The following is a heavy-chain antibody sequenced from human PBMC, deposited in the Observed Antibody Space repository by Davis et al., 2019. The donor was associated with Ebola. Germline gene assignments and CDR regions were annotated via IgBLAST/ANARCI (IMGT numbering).Heavy chain of an antibody. CDR2: IYSGGST. V-gene: IGHV3-66*01. CDR1: GFTVSSNY. J-gene: IGHJ6*02. Sequence: GGSLRLSCAASGFTVSSNYMSWVRQAPGKGLEWVSVIYSGGSTYYADSVKGRFTISRDNSKNTLYLQMNSLRAEDPAVYYCARDGSRGYDFWSGYSRGGMDVWGQGTTVTVSS. D-gene: IGHD3-3*01. CDR3: ARDGSRGYDFWSGYSRGGMDV.